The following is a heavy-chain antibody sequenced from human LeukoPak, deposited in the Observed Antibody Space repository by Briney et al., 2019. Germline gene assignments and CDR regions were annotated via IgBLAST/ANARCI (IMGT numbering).Heavy chain of an antibody. CDR3: AREGTDQYYYYYMDV. J-gene: IGHJ6*03. CDR1: GDSISTYY. Sequence: PSETLSLTCTVSGDSISTYYWSWIRQPPGKALEWIGYIYYSGSTNYNPSLKSRVTISLDTSKNQFSLKLSSVTAADTAVYYCAREGTDQYYYYYMDVWGKGTTVTVSS. V-gene: IGHV4-59*01. CDR2: IYYSGST. D-gene: IGHD3-10*01.